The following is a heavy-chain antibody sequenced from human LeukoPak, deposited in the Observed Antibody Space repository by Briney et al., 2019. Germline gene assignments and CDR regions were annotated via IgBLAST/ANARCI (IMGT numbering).Heavy chain of an antibody. CDR2: ISSSSSYI. Sequence: GGSLRLSCAVSGFTFSSYSMNWVRQAPGKGLEWVSSISSSSSYIYYADSVKGRFTISRDNAKNSLYLQMNSLRAEDTAVYYCAREVTHYDFWSGYRWGQGTLVTVSS. CDR1: GFTFSSYS. J-gene: IGHJ4*02. V-gene: IGHV3-21*01. D-gene: IGHD3-3*01. CDR3: AREVTHYDFWSGYR.